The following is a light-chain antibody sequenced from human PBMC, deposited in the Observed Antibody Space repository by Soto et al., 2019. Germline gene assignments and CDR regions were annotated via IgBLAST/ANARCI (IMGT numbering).Light chain of an antibody. Sequence: QSALTQPASVSGSPGQSITISCTGTSSDVGGYNYVSWYQQHPVKAPKLMIYEVSNRPSGVSNRFSGSKSGNTASLTISGLQADDEADYCCSSYTSSSTLVVFGGGTKLTVL. CDR2: EVS. CDR1: SSDVGGYNY. CDR3: SSYTSSSTLVV. J-gene: IGLJ2*01. V-gene: IGLV2-14*01.